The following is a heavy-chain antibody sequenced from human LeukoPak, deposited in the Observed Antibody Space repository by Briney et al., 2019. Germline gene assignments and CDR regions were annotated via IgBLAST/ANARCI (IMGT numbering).Heavy chain of an antibody. CDR1: GYTFTAFY. CDR2: INPNSGGT. CDR3: ARGYSSSWLDY. D-gene: IGHD6-13*01. Sequence: ASVKVSCKASGYTFTAFYMHWVRQAPGQGLEWMGRINPNSGGTKYAQKFQGRVTMTTDTSINTAYLELSRLRSDDTAVYYCARGYSSSWLDYWGQGTLVTVSS. V-gene: IGHV1-2*06. J-gene: IGHJ4*02.